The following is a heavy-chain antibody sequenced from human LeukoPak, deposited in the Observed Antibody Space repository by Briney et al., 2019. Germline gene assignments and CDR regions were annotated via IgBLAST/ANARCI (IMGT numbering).Heavy chain of an antibody. J-gene: IGHJ5*02. CDR1: GFTFSSYW. CDR3: ARGLYDSSFYTLGP. Sequence: GGSLRLSCAASGFTFSSYWIHWVRQAPGKGLVWASRISGDGRSTNYADSVKGRFTISRDNAKNTVYLQMNSLRAEDSAVYSCARGLYDSSFYTLGPWGQGTLVTVSS. CDR2: ISGDGRST. V-gene: IGHV3-74*01. D-gene: IGHD3-22*01.